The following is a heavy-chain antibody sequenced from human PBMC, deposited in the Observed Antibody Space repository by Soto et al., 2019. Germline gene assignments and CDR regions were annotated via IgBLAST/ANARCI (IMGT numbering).Heavy chain of an antibody. V-gene: IGHV2-5*01. CDR3: AHWPNSASLYYFDT. Sequence: SGPTLVNPTQTLTLTCTFSGFSLSSSGVGVGWIRQPPGKALEWLALIYWNDDKRYSPSLTSRLTISKDTSTNQVVLTMTNMDPVDTATYFCAHWPNSASLYYFDTWGQGTLVPVSS. D-gene: IGHD1-26*01. CDR1: GFSLSSSGVG. J-gene: IGHJ4*02. CDR2: IYWNDDK.